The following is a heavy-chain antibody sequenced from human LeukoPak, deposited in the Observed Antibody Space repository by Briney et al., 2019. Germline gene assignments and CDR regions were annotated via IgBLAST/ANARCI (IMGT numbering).Heavy chain of an antibody. Sequence: SETLSLTCTVSGGSISSYYWSWIRQPPGKGLEWIGYIYYIGNTFYNPSLKSRVTISVDTSKNQFSLKLSSVTAADTAVYYCASAYCGGDCTPYWYFDLWGRGTLVTVSS. CDR2: IYYIGNT. V-gene: IGHV4-59*06. J-gene: IGHJ2*01. D-gene: IGHD2-21*02. CDR1: GGSISSYY. CDR3: ASAYCGGDCTPYWYFDL.